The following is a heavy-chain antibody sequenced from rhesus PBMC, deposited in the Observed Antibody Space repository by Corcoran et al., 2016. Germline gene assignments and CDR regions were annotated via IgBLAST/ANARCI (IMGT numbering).Heavy chain of an antibody. CDR3: AKDSWKGDFDY. CDR2: ISGGGCSH. Sequence: EVQLVETGGGLVQPGGSLKLSCAASGFTFSSYGMSWVRQAPGKGLWWFSIISGGGCSHSSADSVKGRFTISRNNSQNALSLHMNSLRAEDTAVYYCAKDSWKGDFDYWGQGVLVTVSS. CDR1: GFTFSSYG. D-gene: IGHD1-1-1*01. J-gene: IGHJ4*01. V-gene: IGHV3S5*01.